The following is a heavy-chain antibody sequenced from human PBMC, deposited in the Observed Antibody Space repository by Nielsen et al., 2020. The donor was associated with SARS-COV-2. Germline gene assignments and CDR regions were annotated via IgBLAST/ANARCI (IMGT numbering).Heavy chain of an antibody. D-gene: IGHD3-9*01. CDR3: ARDRYDYDILTGYYGPYYYYGMDV. J-gene: IGHJ6*02. V-gene: IGHV6-1*01. CDR2: TYYRSKWYN. Sequence: WLRQSPSRGLEWLGRTYYRSKWYNDYAVSVKSRITTNPDTSKNQFSLQLNSVTPEDTAVYYCARDRYDYDILTGYYGPYYYYGMDVWGQGTTVTVSS.